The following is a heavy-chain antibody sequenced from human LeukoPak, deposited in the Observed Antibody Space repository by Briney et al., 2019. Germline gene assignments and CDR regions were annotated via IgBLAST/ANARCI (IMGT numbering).Heavy chain of an antibody. D-gene: IGHD5/OR15-5a*01. V-gene: IGHV4-38-2*01. CDR2: ISHSGST. CDR3: ARRVYPYYFNY. CDR1: GYSISSGYY. J-gene: IGHJ4*02. Sequence: TSETLSLTCAVSGYSISSGYYWAWIRQPPGKGLEWIGTISHSGSTYYNPSLKSRVTISIDTSKNQFSLKLYSVTAADTAVYYCARRVYPYYFNYWGQGTLVTVSS.